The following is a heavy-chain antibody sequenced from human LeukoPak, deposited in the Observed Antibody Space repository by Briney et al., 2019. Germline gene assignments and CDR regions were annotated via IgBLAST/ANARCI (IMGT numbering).Heavy chain of an antibody. Sequence: GGSLRLSCAASGYTFSSYAMSWVRQAPGKGLEWVSAIGGSGGSTYYADSVKGRFTISRDNSKNTLYLQMNSLRAEDTAVYYCAKDRSPYYGDYGGYWGQGTPVTVSS. CDR1: GYTFSSYA. D-gene: IGHD4-17*01. CDR2: IGGSGGST. V-gene: IGHV3-23*01. J-gene: IGHJ4*02. CDR3: AKDRSPYYGDYGGY.